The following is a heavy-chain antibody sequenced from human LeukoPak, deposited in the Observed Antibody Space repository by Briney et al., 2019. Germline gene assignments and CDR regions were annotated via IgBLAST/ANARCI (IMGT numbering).Heavy chain of an antibody. V-gene: IGHV3-11*05. CDR3: AGGHGGNVDY. CDR2: ITTSSSYT. CDR1: GFTFGEYY. Sequence: PGGSLRLSCTASGFTFGEYYMTWVRQAPGKGLEWVSYITTSSSYTNYADSVTGRFTISRDDAKNSLYLQMNSLRAEDTAVYYCAGGHGGNVDYWGRGTLVTVSS. J-gene: IGHJ4*02. D-gene: IGHD4-23*01.